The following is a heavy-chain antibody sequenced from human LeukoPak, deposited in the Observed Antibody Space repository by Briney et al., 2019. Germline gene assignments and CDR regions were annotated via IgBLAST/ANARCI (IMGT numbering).Heavy chain of an antibody. V-gene: IGHV3-7*01. CDR2: INRGGNEV. J-gene: IGHJ4*02. CDR1: GFTFSDYC. CDR3: ARVGAWELQRVFDY. Sequence: GGSLRLSCAASGFTFSDYCMTWVRQVPGKGLEWVANINRGGNEVHYVDSVKGRFTISRDNAKNSLYLQLDSLRVEDTAVYYCARVGAWELQRVFDYWGQGTLVTVSS. D-gene: IGHD1-26*01.